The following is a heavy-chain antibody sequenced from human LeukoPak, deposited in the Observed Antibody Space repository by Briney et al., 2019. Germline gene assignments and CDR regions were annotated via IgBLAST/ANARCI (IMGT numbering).Heavy chain of an antibody. CDR2: IRYDGSNK. V-gene: IGHV3-30*02. CDR1: GFTFSSYG. CDR3: ARDLTIFGVVLI. Sequence: GGSLRLSCAASGFTFSSYGMHWVRQAPGKGLEWVAFIRYDGSNKYYADSVKGRFTISRDNSKNTLYLQMNSLRAEDTAVYYCARDLTIFGVVLIWGQGTMVTVSS. D-gene: IGHD3-3*01. J-gene: IGHJ3*02.